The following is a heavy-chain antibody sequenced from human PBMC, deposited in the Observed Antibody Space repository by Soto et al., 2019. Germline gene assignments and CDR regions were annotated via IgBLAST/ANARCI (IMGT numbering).Heavy chain of an antibody. D-gene: IGHD1-7*01. CDR2: IIPISGAA. Sequence: SVKVSCKASGGTFSNYVVNWVRQAPGQGLEWMGRIIPISGAANYAQKFQGRVTITADKSTGTSYMELSSLRSEDTAVYYCARDMTRTVVPYFDFWGQGTLVTVSS. CDR1: GGTFSNYV. V-gene: IGHV1-69*06. CDR3: ARDMTRTVVPYFDF. J-gene: IGHJ4*02.